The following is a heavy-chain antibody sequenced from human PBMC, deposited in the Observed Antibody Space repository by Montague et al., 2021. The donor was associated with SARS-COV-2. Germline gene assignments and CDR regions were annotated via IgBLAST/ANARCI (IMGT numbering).Heavy chain of an antibody. CDR2: IGPSGST. D-gene: IGHD3-22*01. J-gene: IGHJ4*02. V-gene: IGHV4-34*01. CDR3: ARGLIDITMMVVVFTGASIYFDY. CDR1: GGSLSGYH. Sequence: SETLSLICGVSGGSLSGYHWSWIRQPPGRGLEWIGEIGPSGSTNYNPSLKSRVTTSLDTSKNQFSLKLTSVTAADTAVYYCARGLIDITMMVVVFTGASIYFDYWGQGTLVTVSS.